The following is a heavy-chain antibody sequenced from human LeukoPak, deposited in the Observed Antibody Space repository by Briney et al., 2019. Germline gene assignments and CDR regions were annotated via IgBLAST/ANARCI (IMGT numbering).Heavy chain of an antibody. V-gene: IGHV1-8*01. D-gene: IGHD5-18*01. Sequence: ASVKVSCKASGYTFTSYDINWVRQAPGQGLEWMGWMNPNSGNTGYAQKFQGRVTMTRNTSISTAYMQLSSLRSEDTAVYYCARGLSIQLWFSSVRFVNYMDVWGKGTTVTISS. CDR1: GYTFTSYD. J-gene: IGHJ6*03. CDR3: ARGLSIQLWFSSVRFVNYMDV. CDR2: MNPNSGNT.